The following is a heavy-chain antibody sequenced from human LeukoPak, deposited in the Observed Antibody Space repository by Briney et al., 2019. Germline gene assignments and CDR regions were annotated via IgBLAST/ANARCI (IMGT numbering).Heavy chain of an antibody. J-gene: IGHJ4*02. CDR2: IWNDGSNQ. CDR3: AKIGYGSGSYRSENY. Sequence: GGSLRHSCAASGFTFSSYWMHWLRPATGKALEWMAFIWNDGSNQDYADSVKGRFTISRDNSKNTLYLQINSLRAEDTAVYYCAKIGYGSGSYRSENYWGQGTLVTVSS. V-gene: IGHV3-30*02. D-gene: IGHD3-10*01. CDR1: GFTFSSYW.